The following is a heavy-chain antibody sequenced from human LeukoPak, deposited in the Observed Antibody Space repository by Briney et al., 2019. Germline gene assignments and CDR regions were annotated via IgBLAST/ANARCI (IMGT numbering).Heavy chain of an antibody. CDR3: ARTITIFGGDWFDP. CDR1: GGSISSGGYS. CDR2: IYHSGST. D-gene: IGHD3-3*01. V-gene: IGHV4-30-2*01. Sequence: PSQTLSLTCAVSGGSISSGGYSWSWIRQPPGKGLEWIGYIYHSGSTYYNPSLKSRVTISVDRSMNQFSLKLSSVTAADTAVYYCARTITIFGGDWFDPWGQGTLVTVSS. J-gene: IGHJ5*02.